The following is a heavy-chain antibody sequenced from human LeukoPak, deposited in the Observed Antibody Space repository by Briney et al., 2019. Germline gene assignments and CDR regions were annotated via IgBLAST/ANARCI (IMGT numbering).Heavy chain of an antibody. J-gene: IGHJ4*02. CDR3: AKARYSSSSYYFDY. V-gene: IGHV3-74*01. Sequence: GGSLRLSCAASGFTFSSYWMHWVRQAPGKGLVWVSRINSDGSSTSYADSVKGRFTISRDNAKNTLYLQMNSLRAEDTAVYYCAKARYSSSSYYFDYWGQGTLVTVSS. CDR2: INSDGSST. D-gene: IGHD6-6*01. CDR1: GFTFSSYW.